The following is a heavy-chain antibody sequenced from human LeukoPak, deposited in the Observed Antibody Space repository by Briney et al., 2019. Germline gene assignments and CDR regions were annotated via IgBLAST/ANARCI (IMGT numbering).Heavy chain of an antibody. CDR1: GGSISTGTYY. CDR3: ARGDYYGSGSYYTSAFDI. CDR2: IYTSGRT. V-gene: IGHV4-61*02. D-gene: IGHD3-10*01. J-gene: IGHJ3*02. Sequence: SQTLSLTCTVSGGSISTGTYYWSWIRQPAGKGLEWIGRIYTSGRTKYNPSHKSRVTISVDTSKNQFSLKLNSVTAANTAVYYCARGDYYGSGSYYTSAFDIWGQGTMVTVSS.